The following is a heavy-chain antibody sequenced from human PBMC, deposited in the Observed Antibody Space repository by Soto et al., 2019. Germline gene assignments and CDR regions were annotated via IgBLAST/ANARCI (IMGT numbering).Heavy chain of an antibody. CDR2: IYYSGST. Sequence: SETLSLTCTVSGGSFSTNYWSWIRQPPGKGLEWIGYIYYSGSTDYNPSLKSRVTISVDTAKNQFSLKLSSVTAADTAVYYCARDGPVYCNRNSCPYNWFEPWGQGILVTVSS. J-gene: IGHJ5*02. CDR1: GGSFSTNY. V-gene: IGHV4-59*01. D-gene: IGHD2-2*01. CDR3: ARDGPVYCNRNSCPYNWFEP.